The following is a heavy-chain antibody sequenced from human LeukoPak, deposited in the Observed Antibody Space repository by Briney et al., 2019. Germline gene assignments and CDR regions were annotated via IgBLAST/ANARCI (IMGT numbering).Heavy chain of an antibody. CDR3: ARAQVGATLGFDY. CDR2: IHHSGST. CDR1: GSSISGGYY. J-gene: IGHJ4*02. Sequence: SETLSLTCSVSGSSISGGYYWGWIRQPPGKGLEWIGSIHHSGSTYYNPSLKSRVTISVDTSKNQFSLNLISVTAADTAMYYCARAQVGATLGFDYWGQGTLVTVSS. D-gene: IGHD1-26*01. V-gene: IGHV4-38-2*02.